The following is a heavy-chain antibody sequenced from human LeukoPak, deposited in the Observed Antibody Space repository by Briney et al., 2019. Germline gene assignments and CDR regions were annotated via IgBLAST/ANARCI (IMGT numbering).Heavy chain of an antibody. CDR2: IRYDGSNK. CDR3: AKDLGIAAAGTGFDP. V-gene: IGHV3-30*02. J-gene: IGHJ5*02. Sequence: PGGSLRLSCAASGFTFSSYGMHWVRQAPGKGLEWVAFIRYDGSNKYYADSVKGRFTISRDNSKNTLYLQMNSLRAEDTAVYYCAKDLGIAAAGTGFDPWGQGTLVTVSS. D-gene: IGHD6-13*01. CDR1: GFTFSSYG.